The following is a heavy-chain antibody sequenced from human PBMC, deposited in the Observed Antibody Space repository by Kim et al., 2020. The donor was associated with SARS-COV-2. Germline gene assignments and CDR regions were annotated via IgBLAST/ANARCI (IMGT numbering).Heavy chain of an antibody. V-gene: IGHV3-23*03. Sequence: GGSLRLSCAASGFTFSNYAMSWVRQAPGKGLEWVSVIYSGGSSTYYADSVKGRFTISRDNSKNTLYLQMNSLRAEDTAVYYCAKGEGRYSQTFDYWGQGT. J-gene: IGHJ4*02. CDR3: AKGEGRYSQTFDY. CDR2: IYSGGSST. D-gene: IGHD5-18*01. CDR1: GFTFSNYA.